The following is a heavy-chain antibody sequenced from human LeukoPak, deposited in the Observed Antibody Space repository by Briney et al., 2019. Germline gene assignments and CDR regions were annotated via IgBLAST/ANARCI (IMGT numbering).Heavy chain of an antibody. J-gene: IGHJ3*02. Sequence: GGSLRLSCVASGFTFSSYSMNWVRQAPGKGLEWVSILGSSSGYINYADSLRGRVTISRDNAKNSLYLQVNSLRAEDTSVYYWAREYCSGGSCYWGAFDIWGQGTMVTVSS. CDR3: AREYCSGGSCYWGAFDI. CDR2: LGSSSGYI. D-gene: IGHD2-15*01. V-gene: IGHV3-21*01. CDR1: GFTFSSYS.